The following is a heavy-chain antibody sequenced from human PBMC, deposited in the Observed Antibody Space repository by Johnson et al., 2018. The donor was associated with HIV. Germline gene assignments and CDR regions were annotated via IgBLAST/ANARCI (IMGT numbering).Heavy chain of an antibody. CDR3: ARGPIADDAFDI. Sequence: QVQLVESGGGVVQPGGSLRLSCAAFGFTFSTYGIHWVRQAPGKGLEWVAFIRSDGTNKYYADSVKGRFTISRDNSKNTLYLQMNSLRAEDTAVYFCARGPIADDAFDIWGQGTMVTVSS. D-gene: IGHD3-16*02. CDR1: GFTFSTYG. J-gene: IGHJ3*02. V-gene: IGHV3-30*02. CDR2: IRSDGTNK.